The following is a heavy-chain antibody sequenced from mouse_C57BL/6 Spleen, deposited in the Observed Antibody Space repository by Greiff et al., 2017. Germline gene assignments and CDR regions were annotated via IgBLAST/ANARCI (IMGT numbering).Heavy chain of an antibody. Sequence: QVQLQQSGPGLVQPSQSLSITCTVSGFSLTSYGVHWVRQSPGKGLEWLGVIWRGGSTDYNEAFMSRLSITKDNSKSQVFFKMNSLQADDTAIYYCAKGYYAMDYWGQGTSVTVSS. CDR1: GFSLTSYG. CDR2: IWRGGST. J-gene: IGHJ4*01. V-gene: IGHV2-5*01. CDR3: AKGYYAMDY.